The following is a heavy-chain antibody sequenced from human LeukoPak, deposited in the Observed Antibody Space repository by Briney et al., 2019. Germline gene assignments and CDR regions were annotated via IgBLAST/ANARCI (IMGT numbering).Heavy chain of an antibody. V-gene: IGHV4-59*11. Sequence: PSETLSLTCTVSGDSISSHYWSWIRQSPGKGLEWIGYVHYSGGATYNPSLKSRVTISVATSKTQFSLKLGSVTAADTAVYYCAREYCTTTCYFDYWGQGMLVTVSS. CDR2: VHYSGGA. CDR1: GDSISSHY. J-gene: IGHJ4*02. D-gene: IGHD2-8*01. CDR3: AREYCTTTCYFDY.